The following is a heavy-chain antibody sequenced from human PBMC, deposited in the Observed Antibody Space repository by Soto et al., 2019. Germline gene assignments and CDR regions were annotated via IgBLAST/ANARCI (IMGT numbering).Heavy chain of an antibody. CDR2: IPYDGSDK. Sequence: GGSLRLSCRVSGFTFNNSGMHWVRQAPGKGLEWMAVIPYDGSDKYYADSVEGRVIISRDNSKNTLNLEMNSLRAEDTAIYYCVKDRVPGAYGNYYGMDVWGQGTTVTVSS. D-gene: IGHD5-12*01. V-gene: IGHV3-30*18. CDR1: GFTFNNSG. J-gene: IGHJ6*02. CDR3: VKDRVPGAYGNYYGMDV.